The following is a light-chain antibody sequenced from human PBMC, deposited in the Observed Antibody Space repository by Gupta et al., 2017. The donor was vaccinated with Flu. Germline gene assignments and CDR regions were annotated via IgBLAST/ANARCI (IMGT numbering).Light chain of an antibody. CDR3: QQYNIWAPGA. J-gene: IGKJ5*01. CDR2: DSS. CDR1: QSGRSN. V-gene: IGKV3-15*01. Sequence: PSLPPGERVTFLGRTSQSGRSNLVWYHHIPGQAPWLLIFDSSTRATGIPGRVSGSGSGTEFTLTSTSLQSADSAVYYCQQYNIWAPGAFGHGTRLEIK.